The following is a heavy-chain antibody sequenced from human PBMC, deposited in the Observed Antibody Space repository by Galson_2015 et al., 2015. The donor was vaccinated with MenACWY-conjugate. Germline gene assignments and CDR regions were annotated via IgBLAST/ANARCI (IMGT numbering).Heavy chain of an antibody. V-gene: IGHV3-7*01. CDR3: ARTAGSVPP. Sequence: SLRLSCATSGFTFSNSWMGWVRQAPGKGLEWVANIKQDGSGKYYVDSVKGRFIISRDNAKNSLFLQMDSLRAEDTAVYYCARTAGSVPPWGLGTLVTVSS. J-gene: IGHJ5*02. D-gene: IGHD6-13*01. CDR2: IKQDGSGK. CDR1: GFTFSNSW.